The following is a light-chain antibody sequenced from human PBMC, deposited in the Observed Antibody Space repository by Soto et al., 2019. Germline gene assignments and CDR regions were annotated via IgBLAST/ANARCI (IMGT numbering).Light chain of an antibody. CDR3: QQYYSTPIT. V-gene: IGKV4-1*01. CDR2: WAS. J-gene: IGKJ5*01. CDR1: QSVLYSSNNKNY. Sequence: DIVMTQSPDSLAVSLGERATINCKSSQSVLYSSNNKNYLAWYQQKPGQPPKLLIYWASTRESGVTDRFSGSGSGTDFTPTISSLQAEDVAVYYCQQYYSTPITFGQGTRLEIK.